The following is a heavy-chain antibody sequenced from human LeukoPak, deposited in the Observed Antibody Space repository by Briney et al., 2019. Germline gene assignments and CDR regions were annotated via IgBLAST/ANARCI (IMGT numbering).Heavy chain of an antibody. CDR2: TNPNSGGT. Sequence: ASVKVSCKASGYTFTGYYMHWVRQAPGQGLEWMGWTNPNSGGTNYAQKFQGRVTMTRDTSISTAYMELSRLRSDDTAVYYCASDRRSVAGGFDYWGQGTLVTVSS. CDR1: GYTFTGYY. V-gene: IGHV1-2*02. CDR3: ASDRRSVAGGFDY. D-gene: IGHD6-19*01. J-gene: IGHJ4*02.